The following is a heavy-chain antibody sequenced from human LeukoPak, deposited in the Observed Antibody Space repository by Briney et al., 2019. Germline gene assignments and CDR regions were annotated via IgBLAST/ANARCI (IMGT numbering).Heavy chain of an antibody. CDR1: GGSFSGYY. CDR2: INQRGSI. D-gene: IGHD6-6*01. CDR3: SRGTIGARLGY. J-gene: IGHJ4*02. Sequence: PSETLSLTCAVYGGSFSGYYWTWIRQPPGRGLEWIGEINQRGSIHYNPSLKSRLTISVDTSKNQFSLELSSVTAADTAVYYCSRGTIGARLGYWGQGTLVTVSS. V-gene: IGHV4-34*01.